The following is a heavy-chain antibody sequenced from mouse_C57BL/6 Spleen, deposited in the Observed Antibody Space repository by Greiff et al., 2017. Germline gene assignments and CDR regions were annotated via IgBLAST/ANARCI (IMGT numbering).Heavy chain of an antibody. Sequence: QVQLQQPGAELVKPGASVKLSCKASGYTFTSYWMHWVKQRPGQGLEWIGMIHPNSGSTNYNEKFKSKATLTVDKSSSTAYMQLSSLTSEDSAVYYCARNLYYYGSSYGGAMDYWGQGTSVTVSS. J-gene: IGHJ4*01. CDR2: IHPNSGST. CDR3: ARNLYYYGSSYGGAMDY. V-gene: IGHV1-64*01. CDR1: GYTFTSYW. D-gene: IGHD1-1*01.